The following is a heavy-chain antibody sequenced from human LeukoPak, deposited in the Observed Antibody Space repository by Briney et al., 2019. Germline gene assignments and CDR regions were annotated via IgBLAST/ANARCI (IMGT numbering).Heavy chain of an antibody. CDR2: ICSAGDT. Sequence: GGALRLSCAASGFMFSNSDMHWVRQVSGKGLEWVSGICSAGDTYYPGSVKGRFTISRENAKNSLSLEMNSLRVEYTALYYCARKRCSGGSCYDDAFDIWGQGTMVTVSS. J-gene: IGHJ3*02. V-gene: IGHV3-13*02. CDR3: ARKRCSGGSCYDDAFDI. CDR1: GFMFSNSD. D-gene: IGHD2-15*01.